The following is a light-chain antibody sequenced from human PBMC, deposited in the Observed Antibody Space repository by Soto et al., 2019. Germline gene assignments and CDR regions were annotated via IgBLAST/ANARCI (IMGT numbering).Light chain of an antibody. CDR2: GAS. V-gene: IGKV3-15*01. CDR1: QSVGSD. Sequence: EIVMTQSPASLSVSPGERVTLSWRASQSVGSDVGWYQQKPGQAPRLLIYGASTRATGIPARFSGSGSGTEFTLTISSQQSVDFAVYYCEQYNNWPPWTFGQGTKVEIK. CDR3: EQYNNWPPWT. J-gene: IGKJ1*01.